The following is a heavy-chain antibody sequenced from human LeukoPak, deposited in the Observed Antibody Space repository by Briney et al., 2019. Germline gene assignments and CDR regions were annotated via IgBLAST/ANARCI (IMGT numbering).Heavy chain of an antibody. Sequence: KVSCKASGGTFSSYAISWVRQAPGQGLEWMGRIIPIFGTANYAQKFQGRVTITTDESTSTDYMELSSLRSEDTAVYYCARSYYYDSSGYWRFDYWGQGTLVTVSS. CDR3: ARSYYYDSSGYWRFDY. CDR2: IIPIFGTA. J-gene: IGHJ4*02. D-gene: IGHD3-22*01. V-gene: IGHV1-69*05. CDR1: GGTFSSYA.